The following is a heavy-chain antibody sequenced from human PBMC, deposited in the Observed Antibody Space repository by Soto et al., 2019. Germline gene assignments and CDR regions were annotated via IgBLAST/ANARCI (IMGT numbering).Heavy chain of an antibody. CDR2: ISYDGINR. D-gene: IGHD6-13*01. V-gene: IGHV3-30*03. CDR3: ARDSYSRGDY. Sequence: GGSLRLSCAASGFTFSSYGMHWVRQAPGKGLEWVAVISYDGINRYYANSVKGQFTISRDNSNNTLYLQMNSLRGEDTAVYHCARDSYSRGDYWGQGTLVTVAS. J-gene: IGHJ4*02. CDR1: GFTFSSYG.